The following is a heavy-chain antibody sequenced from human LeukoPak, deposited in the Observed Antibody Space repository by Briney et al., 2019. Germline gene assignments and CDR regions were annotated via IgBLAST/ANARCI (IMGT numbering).Heavy chain of an antibody. CDR1: GFTFSSYA. CDR2: ISYDGSNK. V-gene: IGHV3-30*04. Sequence: GGSLRLSCAASGFTFSSYAMHWVRQAPGKGLEWVAVISYDGSNKYYADSVKGRFTISRDNSKNTLYLQMNSLRAEDTAVYYCARDSVADHWYFDLWGRGTLVTVSS. D-gene: IGHD6-19*01. J-gene: IGHJ2*01. CDR3: ARDSVADHWYFDL.